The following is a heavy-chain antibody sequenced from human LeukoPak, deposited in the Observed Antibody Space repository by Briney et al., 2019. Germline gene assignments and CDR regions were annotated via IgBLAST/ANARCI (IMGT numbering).Heavy chain of an antibody. J-gene: IGHJ4*02. CDR3: ARGRDYGDYVGPV. CDR1: GYTFTSYG. CDR2: ISTYNGNT. V-gene: IGHV1-18*01. Sequence: GASVKVSCKASGYTFTSYGISWVRQAPGQGLEWMGWISTYNGNTNYAQKLQGRVTMTIDTSTSTAYMELSSLRSEDTAVYYCARGRDYGDYVGPVWGQGTLVTVSS. D-gene: IGHD4-17*01.